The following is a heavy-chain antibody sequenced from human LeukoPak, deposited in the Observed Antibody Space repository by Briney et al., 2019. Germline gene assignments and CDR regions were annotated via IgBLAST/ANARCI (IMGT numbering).Heavy chain of an antibody. V-gene: IGHV4-34*01. CDR3: ARGGRLGEPFSRY. Sequence: SETLSLTCAAYGGSFSGFYWSWIRQPPGKGLEWIGEINQSGITNYNPSLKSRATISADTSKSQFSLKVNSVTAADTAVYYCARGGRLGEPFSRYWGQGTLVTVSS. D-gene: IGHD1-26*01. CDR1: GGSFSGFY. J-gene: IGHJ4*02. CDR2: INQSGIT.